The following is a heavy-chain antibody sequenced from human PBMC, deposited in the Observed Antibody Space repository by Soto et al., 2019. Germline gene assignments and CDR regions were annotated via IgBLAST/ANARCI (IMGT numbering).Heavy chain of an antibody. V-gene: IGHV4-38-2*02. J-gene: IGHJ4*02. CDR3: ATTSGSLPY. CDR1: GYAISSGYY. CDR2: IYHSGKT. Sequence: SETRTLTCTVSGYAISSGYYCGWIRQPPEKGLEWIGSIYHSGKTYYNPSLKSRVTISLDTSKNQFSLKLTSVTSADTALYFCATTSGSLPYWGQGTLVTVSS. D-gene: IGHD1-26*01.